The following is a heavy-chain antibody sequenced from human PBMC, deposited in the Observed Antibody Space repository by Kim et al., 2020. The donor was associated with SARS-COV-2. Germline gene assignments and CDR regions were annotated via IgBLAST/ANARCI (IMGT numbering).Heavy chain of an antibody. D-gene: IGHD3-10*01. Sequence: KSRVTISVDTSKNQFSLKLSSVTAADTAVYYCARDGRITMVRGVPNWFDPWGQGTLVTVSS. J-gene: IGHJ5*02. V-gene: IGHV4-39*07. CDR3: ARDGRITMVRGVPNWFDP.